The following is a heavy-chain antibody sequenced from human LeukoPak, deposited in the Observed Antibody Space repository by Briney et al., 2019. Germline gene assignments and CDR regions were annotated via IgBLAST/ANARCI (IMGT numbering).Heavy chain of an antibody. CDR1: GASVSSSTYS. Sequence: PSETLSLTCAVSGASVSSSTYSWRWIRQPPGKGLEWIAYIYYNGRTTYNPSLKSRVTISLDTSKNQFSLRLSSVTDADTAVYYCASDYGSGSWRFDYWGQGTLATVSS. J-gene: IGHJ4*02. V-gene: IGHV4-61*01. CDR2: IYYNGRT. CDR3: ASDYGSGSWRFDY. D-gene: IGHD3-10*01.